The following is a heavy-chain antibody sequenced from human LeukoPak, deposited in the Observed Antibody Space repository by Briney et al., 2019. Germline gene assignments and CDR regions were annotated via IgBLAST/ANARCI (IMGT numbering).Heavy chain of an antibody. J-gene: IGHJ6*03. CDR3: ARAWGSGYGRYYFMDV. D-gene: IGHD5-12*01. CDR1: GFTFDDYG. V-gene: IGHV3-20*04. CDR2: INWNGGST. Sequence: GGSLRLSCAASGFTFDDYGMSWVRQAPGKGLEWVSGINWNGGSTGYADSVKGRFTISRDNAKNSLYLQMNSLRAEDTALYYCARAWGSGYGRYYFMDVWGKGTTVTVSS.